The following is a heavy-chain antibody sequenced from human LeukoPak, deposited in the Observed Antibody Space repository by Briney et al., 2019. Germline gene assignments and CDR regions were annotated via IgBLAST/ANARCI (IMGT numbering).Heavy chain of an antibody. J-gene: IGHJ3*02. CDR1: GGSISSYY. CDR3: ARESNWNDPFDI. V-gene: IGHV4-4*07. Sequence: SETLSLTCAVYGGSISSYYWSWIRQPAGKGLEWIGRIYTSGSTNYNPSLKSRVTMSVDTSKNQFSLKLSSVTAADTAVYYCARESNWNDPFDIWGQGTMVTVSS. D-gene: IGHD1-1*01. CDR2: IYTSGST.